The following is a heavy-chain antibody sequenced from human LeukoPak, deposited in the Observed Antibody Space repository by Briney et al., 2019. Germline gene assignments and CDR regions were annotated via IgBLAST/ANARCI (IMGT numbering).Heavy chain of an antibody. D-gene: IGHD4-17*01. CDR2: IIPIFGTA. Sequence: GASVKVSCEASGGTFSSYAISWVRQAPGQGLEWMGRIIPIFGTANYAQKFQGRVTITTDESTSTAYMELSSLRSEDTAVYYCARLMNYGDYVDYWGQGTLVTVSS. J-gene: IGHJ4*02. CDR3: ARLMNYGDYVDY. V-gene: IGHV1-69*05. CDR1: GGTFSSYA.